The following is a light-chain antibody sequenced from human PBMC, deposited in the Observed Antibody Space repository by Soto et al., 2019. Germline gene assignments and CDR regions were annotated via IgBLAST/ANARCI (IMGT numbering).Light chain of an antibody. Sequence: ELVLAQSPGTLSLSPGERATLSCRASQRVSNTYLARYPQKPGQAPRLLIYGVSSRAAGIPDRISGSGSGTDFTRTISTLETEDFEVYYWQQYNSAPVTVGGGATVEIK. CDR2: GVS. V-gene: IGKV3-20*01. CDR3: QQYNSAPVT. J-gene: IGKJ4*01. CDR1: QRVSNTY.